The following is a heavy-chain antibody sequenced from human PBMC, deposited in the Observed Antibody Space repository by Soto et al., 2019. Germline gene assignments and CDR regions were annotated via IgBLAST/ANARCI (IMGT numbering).Heavy chain of an antibody. CDR3: TKCMIRDRVAIFGVVSSHDYCYYGMDV. D-gene: IGHD3-3*01. CDR2: IKSKTDGGTT. CDR1: GFTFSNAW. J-gene: IGHJ6*02. V-gene: IGHV3-15*07. Sequence: GGSLXLSCAASGFTFSNAWMNWVRQAPGKGLEWVGRIKSKTDGGTTDYAAPVKGRFTISRDDSKNTLYLQMNSLKTEDTAGYYCTKCMIRDRVAIFGVVSSHDYCYYGMDVWGQGTTVTVSS.